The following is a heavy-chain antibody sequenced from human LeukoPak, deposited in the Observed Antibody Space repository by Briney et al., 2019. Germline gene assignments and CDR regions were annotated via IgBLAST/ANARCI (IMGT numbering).Heavy chain of an antibody. J-gene: IGHJ6*04. V-gene: IGHV3-30*18. CDR3: AKEQLEYCSGGSCSNYGMDV. Sequence: GGSLRLSCAASGFTFSSYGMHWVRQAPGKGLEWVAVISYDGSNKYYADSVKGRFTISRDNSKNTLYLQMSSLRAEDTAVYYCAKEQLEYCSGGSCSNYGMDVWGKGTTVTVSS. D-gene: IGHD2-15*01. CDR2: ISYDGSNK. CDR1: GFTFSSYG.